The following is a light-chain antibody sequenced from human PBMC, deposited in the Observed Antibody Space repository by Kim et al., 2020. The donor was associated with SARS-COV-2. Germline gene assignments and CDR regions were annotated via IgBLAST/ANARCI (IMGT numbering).Light chain of an antibody. CDR1: GDKY. Sequence: GDKYPCWYQQKPGQSPVLVIYQDDKRPSGIPERFSGSNSGNTATLTISGTQAMDEADYYCQAWDRNIVVFGGGTQLTVL. V-gene: IGLV3-1*01. J-gene: IGLJ2*01. CDR2: QDD. CDR3: QAWDRNIVV.